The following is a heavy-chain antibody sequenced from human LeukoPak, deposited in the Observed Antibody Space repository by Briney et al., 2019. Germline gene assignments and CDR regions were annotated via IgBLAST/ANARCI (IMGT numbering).Heavy chain of an antibody. J-gene: IGHJ5*02. CDR2: IYTSGST. V-gene: IGHV4-4*07. D-gene: IGHD2-2*01. Sequence: SETLSLTCTVSGDSISSYYWSWIRQPAGKGLEWIGRIYTSGSTNYNPSLKSRVTMSVDTYKNQFSLKLSSVTAADTAVYYCAREGYGYCSSTSGSNWFDPWGQGTLVTVSS. CDR1: GDSISSYY. CDR3: AREGYGYCSSTSGSNWFDP.